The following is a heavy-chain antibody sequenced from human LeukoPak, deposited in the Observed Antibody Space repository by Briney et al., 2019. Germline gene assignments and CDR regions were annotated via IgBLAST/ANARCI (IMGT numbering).Heavy chain of an antibody. CDR1: GGTFSSYA. V-gene: IGHV1-69*05. Sequence: SVKVSCKASGGTFSSYAISWVRQAPGQGLEWMGRIIPIFGTANYAQKFQGRVTITTDESTSTAYMELSSLRSEDTAVYYCAGLENYYDTIRFDYWGQGTLVTVSS. CDR3: AGLENYYDTIRFDY. CDR2: IIPIFGTA. D-gene: IGHD3-22*01. J-gene: IGHJ4*02.